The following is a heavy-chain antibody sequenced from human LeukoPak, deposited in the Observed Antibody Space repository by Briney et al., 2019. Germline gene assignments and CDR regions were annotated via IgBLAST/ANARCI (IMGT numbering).Heavy chain of an antibody. CDR3: ASKVLGGQDYGDY. Sequence: VKVSCKASGYTFTSYDINWVRQATGQGLEWMGWMNPNSGNTGYAQKFQGRVTMTRNTSISTAYMELSSLRSEDTAVYYCASKVLGGQDYGDYWGQGTLVTVSS. CDR2: MNPNSGNT. V-gene: IGHV1-8*01. J-gene: IGHJ4*02. CDR1: GYTFTSYD.